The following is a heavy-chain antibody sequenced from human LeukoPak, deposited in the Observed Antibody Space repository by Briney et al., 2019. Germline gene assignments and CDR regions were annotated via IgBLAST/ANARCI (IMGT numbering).Heavy chain of an antibody. CDR1: GFTFSSYG. CDR2: IGTAGDT. Sequence: GGSLRLSCAASGFTFSSYGMHWVRQATGKGLEWVSAIGTAGDTYYPGSVKGRFTISRENAKNSLYLQMNSLRAEDTAVYYCARDPIGYGGPGWFDPWGQGTLVTVSS. J-gene: IGHJ5*02. D-gene: IGHD4-23*01. V-gene: IGHV3-13*01. CDR3: ARDPIGYGGPGWFDP.